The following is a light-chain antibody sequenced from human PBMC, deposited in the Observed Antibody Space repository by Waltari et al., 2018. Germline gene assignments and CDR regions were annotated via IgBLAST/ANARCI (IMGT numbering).Light chain of an antibody. J-gene: IGKJ1*01. CDR2: DAS. CDR3: QKYVSLPAT. V-gene: IGKV3-20*01. Sequence: CRASQSVSRSLAWYQQKPGQAPRLLIYDASTRATGIPDRFSGSGSGTDFSLTISRLEPEDFAVYYCQKYVSLPATFGQGTKVEIK. CDR1: QSVSRS.